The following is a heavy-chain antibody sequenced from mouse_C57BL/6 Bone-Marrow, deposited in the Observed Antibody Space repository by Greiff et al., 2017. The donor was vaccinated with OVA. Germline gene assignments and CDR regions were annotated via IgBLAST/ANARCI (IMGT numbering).Heavy chain of an antibody. V-gene: IGHV1-74*01. Sequence: VQLQQPGAELVKPGASVKVSCKASGYTFTSYWMHWVKQRPGQSLEWIGRIHPSDSVSNYNQKFKGKATLTVDKSSSTAYMQLSSLTSEDSAVYCCAIGGGPHYYAMDYWGQGTSVTVSS. CDR1: GYTFTSYW. CDR3: AIGGGPHYYAMDY. J-gene: IGHJ4*01. D-gene: IGHD3-3*01. CDR2: IHPSDSVS.